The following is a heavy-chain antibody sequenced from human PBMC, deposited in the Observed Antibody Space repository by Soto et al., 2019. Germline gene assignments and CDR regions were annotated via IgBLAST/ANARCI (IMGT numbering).Heavy chain of an antibody. D-gene: IGHD5-12*01. CDR1: GFTFSSYG. Sequence: GGSLRLSCAASGFTFSSYGMHWVRQAPGKGLEWVAVISYDGSNKYYADSVKGRFTISRDNSKNTLYLQMNSLRAEDTAVYYCAKDRGQPGGDGYNLYYYYGMDVWGQGTTVTVSS. CDR3: AKDRGQPGGDGYNLYYYYGMDV. V-gene: IGHV3-30*18. CDR2: ISYDGSNK. J-gene: IGHJ6*02.